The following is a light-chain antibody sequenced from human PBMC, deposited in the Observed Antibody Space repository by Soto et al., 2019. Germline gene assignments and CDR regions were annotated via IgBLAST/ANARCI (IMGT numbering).Light chain of an antibody. Sequence: QLVLTQPPSVSGAPGQRVTISCTGSSSNIGAGYNVHWYQQLPGTAPKLLIYGNSNRPSGVPDRFSGSKSGTSASLAITGLQAEDEADYYCHSYDSSLSASVFGEGTKLTVL. V-gene: IGLV1-40*01. CDR1: SSNIGAGYN. J-gene: IGLJ2*01. CDR2: GNS. CDR3: HSYDSSLSASV.